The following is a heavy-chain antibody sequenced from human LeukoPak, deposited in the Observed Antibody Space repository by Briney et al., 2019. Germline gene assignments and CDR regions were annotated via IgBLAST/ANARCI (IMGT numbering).Heavy chain of an antibody. D-gene: IGHD3-16*01. J-gene: IGHJ4*02. CDR3: ARGWGVVDY. CDR2: IYYSGNT. CDR1: VGSISSYY. V-gene: IGHV4-59*12. Sequence: SETLSLTCTVSVGSISSYYWTWIRQPPGKGLEWIGYIYYSGNTNYNPCLKSRVTISVHTSKNQFTLILNSVTAADTAVYYWARGWGVVDYCGQGTLVTVSS.